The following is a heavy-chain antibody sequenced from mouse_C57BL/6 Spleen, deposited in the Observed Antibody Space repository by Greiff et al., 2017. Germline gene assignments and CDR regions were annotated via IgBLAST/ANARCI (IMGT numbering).Heavy chain of an antibody. D-gene: IGHD3-2*02. CDR2: LDPSDSYT. CDR3: ALDSSGYLDWFAY. Sequence: VQLQQPGAELVRPGTSVKLSCKASGYTFTSYWMHWVKQRPGQGLEWIGVLDPSDSYTNSNQKFKGKATLTVNTSSSTAYMQLSSLTSEDSAVYYGALDSSGYLDWFAYWGQGTLVTVSA. V-gene: IGHV1-59*01. CDR1: GYTFTSYW. J-gene: IGHJ3*01.